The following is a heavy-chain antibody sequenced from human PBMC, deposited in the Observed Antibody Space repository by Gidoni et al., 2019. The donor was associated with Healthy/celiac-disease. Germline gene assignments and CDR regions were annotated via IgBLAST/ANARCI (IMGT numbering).Heavy chain of an antibody. D-gene: IGHD4-4*01. J-gene: IGHJ4*02. Sequence: AYAASVKGRFTISRDDSKNTAYLQMNSLKTEDTAVYYCTRHRPTVTTGELDYWGQGTLVTVSS. CDR3: TRHRPTVTTGELDY. V-gene: IGHV3-73*01.